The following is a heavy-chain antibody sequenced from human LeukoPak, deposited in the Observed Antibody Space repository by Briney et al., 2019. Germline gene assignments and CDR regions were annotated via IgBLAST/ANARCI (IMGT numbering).Heavy chain of an antibody. CDR3: ARDRVGGDLTGVSLY. D-gene: IGHD4-17*01. J-gene: IGHJ4*01. CDR1: GYPFDNFG. V-gene: IGHV1-18*01. CDR2: ISAYNGNT. Sequence: GAAVKVSCKASGYPFDNFGLTWVRQAPGQGLERMVWISAYNGNTHYAQKFRGRLTLTTETSTSTAYLELRSLKSDDTAVYYCARDRVGGDLTGVSLYWGQGTLVTVSS.